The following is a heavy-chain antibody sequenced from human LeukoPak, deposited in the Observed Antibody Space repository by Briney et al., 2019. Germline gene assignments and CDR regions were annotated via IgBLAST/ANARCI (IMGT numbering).Heavy chain of an antibody. CDR3: ARDTCEWLRPPFDY. V-gene: IGHV1-2*06. CDR2: INPNSGGT. CDR1: GYTFTGYY. J-gene: IGHJ4*02. D-gene: IGHD5-12*01. Sequence: GASVKVSCKASGYTFTGYYMHWVRQAPGQGLEWMGLINPNSGGTNYAQKFQGRVTMTRDTSISTAYMELSRLRSDDTAVYYCARDTCEWLRPPFDYWGQGNLVTVSS.